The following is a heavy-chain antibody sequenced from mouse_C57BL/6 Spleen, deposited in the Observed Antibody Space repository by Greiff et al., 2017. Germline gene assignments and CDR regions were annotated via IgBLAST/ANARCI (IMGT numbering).Heavy chain of an antibody. CDR1: GYTFTSYW. CDR2: IYPGSGST. CDR3: ARGTTVVAEDWYFDV. Sequence: QVQLQHPGAELVKPGASVKMSCKASGYTFTSYWITWVKQRPGQGLEWIGDIYPGSGSTNYNEKFKSKATLTVDTSSSTAYMQLSSLTSEDSAVYYCARGTTVVAEDWYFDVWGTGTTVTVSS. V-gene: IGHV1-55*01. D-gene: IGHD1-1*01. J-gene: IGHJ1*03.